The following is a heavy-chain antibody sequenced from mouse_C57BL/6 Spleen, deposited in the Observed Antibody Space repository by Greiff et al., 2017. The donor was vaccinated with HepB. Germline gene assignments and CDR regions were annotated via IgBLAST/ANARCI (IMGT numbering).Heavy chain of an antibody. J-gene: IGHJ3*01. D-gene: IGHD1-1*01. CDR2: IDPETGGT. V-gene: IGHV1-15*01. Sequence: VKLMESGAELVRPGASVTLSCKASGYTFTDYEMHWVKQTPVHGLEWIGAIDPETGGTAYNQKFKGKAILTADKSSSTAYMELRSLTSEDSAVYYCTRPYYYGSPGFAYWGQGTLVTVSA. CDR1: GYTFTDYE. CDR3: TRPYYYGSPGFAY.